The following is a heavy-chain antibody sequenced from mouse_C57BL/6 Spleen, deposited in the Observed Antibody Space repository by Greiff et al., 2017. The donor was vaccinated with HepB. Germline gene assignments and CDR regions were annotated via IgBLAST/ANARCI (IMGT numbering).Heavy chain of an antibody. CDR3: AREGSELRGYFDY. CDR1: GYTFTSYW. V-gene: IGHV1-64*01. Sequence: QVHVKQPGAELVKPGASVKLSCKASGYTFTSYWMHWVKQRPGQGLEWIGMIHPNSGSTNYNEKFKSKATLTVDKSSSTAYMQLSSLTSEDSAVYYGAREGSELRGYFDYWGQGTTLTVSS. CDR2: IHPNSGST. J-gene: IGHJ2*01. D-gene: IGHD1-1*01.